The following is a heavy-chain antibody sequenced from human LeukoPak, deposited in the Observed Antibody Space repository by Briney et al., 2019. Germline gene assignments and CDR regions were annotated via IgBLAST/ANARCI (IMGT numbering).Heavy chain of an antibody. CDR2: IYPGDSDT. V-gene: IGHV5-51*01. Sequence: GESLKISCKGSGYRFTSYWIGWVRQMPGKGLEWMGIIYPGDSDTRYSPSFQGQVTISADKSISTAYLQWSSLKASDTAMYYYARLGVYYYDSSGYLYFDYWGQGTLVTVSS. CDR3: ARLGVYYYDSSGYLYFDY. D-gene: IGHD3-22*01. J-gene: IGHJ4*02. CDR1: GYRFTSYW.